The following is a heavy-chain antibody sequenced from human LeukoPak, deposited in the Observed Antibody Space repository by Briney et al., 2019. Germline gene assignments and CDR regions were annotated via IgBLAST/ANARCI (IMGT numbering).Heavy chain of an antibody. CDR2: INWNGGRI. J-gene: IGHJ3*02. V-gene: IGHV3-20*01. Sequence: GGSLRLSCAASGFTFDDYGMSWVRQAPGKGLEWVSGINWNGGRIGYADSVKGRFTISRDNAKNSLYLQMNSLRDEDTALYHCAKEGEFSGSYGKGGLETHDAFDIWGQGTMVTASS. CDR1: GFTFDDYG. CDR3: AKEGEFSGSYGKGGLETHDAFDI. D-gene: IGHD1-26*01.